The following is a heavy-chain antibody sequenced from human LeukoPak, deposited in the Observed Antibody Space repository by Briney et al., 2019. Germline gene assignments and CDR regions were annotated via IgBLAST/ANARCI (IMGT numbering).Heavy chain of an antibody. D-gene: IGHD2-15*01. CDR1: GGSLSISNW. CDR3: ARGLRYCSGGSCYSDYYYGMDV. CDR2: IYHSGST. J-gene: IGHJ6*04. Sequence: PSGTLSLTCAVSGGSLSISNWWGWVRHPPGKGLEWIGEIYHSGSTNYNPSLTSRVTISVDKTNNQFSLKLSSVPAADTAVYYCARGLRYCSGGSCYSDYYYGMDVWGKGTTVTVSS. V-gene: IGHV4-4*02.